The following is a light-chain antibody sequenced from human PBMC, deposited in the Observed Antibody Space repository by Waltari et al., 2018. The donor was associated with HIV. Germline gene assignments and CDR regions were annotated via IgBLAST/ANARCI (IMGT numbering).Light chain of an antibody. CDR3: ISYTSSGTLV. CDR2: DVT. J-gene: IGLJ2*01. Sequence: QSALTQPASMSGSPGQSITISCTGTTSDVGDYYYVSWYQQHPGRAPKLMIYDVTKRPSGVSNRFSGAKAGSTASLTISGLQAEDEGDYYCISYTSSGTLVFGGGTKLTVL. V-gene: IGLV2-14*03. CDR1: TSDVGDYYY.